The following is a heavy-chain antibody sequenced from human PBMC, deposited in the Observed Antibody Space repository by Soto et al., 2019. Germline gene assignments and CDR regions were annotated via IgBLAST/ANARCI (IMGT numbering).Heavy chain of an antibody. CDR3: ARHSSSGSYYVRYFDY. D-gene: IGHD1-26*01. Sequence: PSETLSLTCTVSGDSISSSTYYWGWIRQPPGKGLQWVGSIYYSGSTYYNPSLKSRVTISVDRSKNQFSLKLSSVTAADTAVYYCARHSSSGSYYVRYFDYWDQGALVTVSS. J-gene: IGHJ4*03. CDR2: IYYSGST. V-gene: IGHV4-39*01. CDR1: GDSISSSTYY.